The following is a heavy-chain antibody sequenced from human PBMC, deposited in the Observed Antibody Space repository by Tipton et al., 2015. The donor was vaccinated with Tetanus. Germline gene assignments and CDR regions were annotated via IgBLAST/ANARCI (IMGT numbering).Heavy chain of an antibody. Sequence: TLSLTCTVSGGSISSYYWSWIRQPPGKGLEWIGYIYYSGSTNYNPSLKSRVTMSLDTSTSQFSLSLTSATAADTAVYYCARERIRLIGEVVFRFFDVWGRGTLVTVSS. CDR2: IYYSGST. J-gene: IGHJ2*01. CDR1: GGSISSYY. V-gene: IGHV4-59*01. D-gene: IGHD3-3*02. CDR3: ARERIRLIGEVVFRFFDV.